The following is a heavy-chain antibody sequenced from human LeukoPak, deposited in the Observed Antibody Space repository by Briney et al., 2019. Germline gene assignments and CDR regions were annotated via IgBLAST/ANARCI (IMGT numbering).Heavy chain of an antibody. Sequence: KSGGSLRLSCAASGFTFSSYNMNWVRQAPGKGLEWVSSITTSSIYIYYADSVKGRFTISRDNARNSLFLQMNILRAEDTAVYYCARDLNYVRGVTNWFDPWGQGTLVAVSS. CDR3: ARDLNYVRGVTNWFDP. V-gene: IGHV3-21*04. CDR1: GFTFSSYN. J-gene: IGHJ5*02. CDR2: ITTSSIYI. D-gene: IGHD3-10*01.